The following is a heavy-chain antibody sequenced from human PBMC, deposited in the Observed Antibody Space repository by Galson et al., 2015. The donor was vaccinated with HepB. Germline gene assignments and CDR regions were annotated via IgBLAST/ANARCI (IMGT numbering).Heavy chain of an antibody. D-gene: IGHD3-10*01. J-gene: IGHJ4*02. CDR3: ARGRGDYGSGSSVVY. CDR1: GYIFTSYT. CDR2: ISAYNGNT. Sequence: SVKVSCKASGYIFTSYTISWVRQAPGQGLEWMGWISAYNGNTNYAQKFQGRVTMTTDTSTSTAYMELSSLRSEDTAVYYCARGRGDYGSGSSVVYWGQGTLVTVSS. V-gene: IGHV1-18*01.